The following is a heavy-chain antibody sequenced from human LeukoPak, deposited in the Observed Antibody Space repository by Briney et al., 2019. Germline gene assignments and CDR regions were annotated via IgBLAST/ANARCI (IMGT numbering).Heavy chain of an antibody. CDR2: INPSGGST. Sequence: ASVKVSRKASGYTFTSYYMHWVRQAPGQGLEWMGIINPSGGSTSYAQKFQGRVTMTRDTSTSTVYMELSSLRSEDTAVYYCARGGDFWSGYPHWGPSMFYYYGMDVWGQGTTVTVSS. V-gene: IGHV1-46*01. CDR3: ARGGDFWSGYPHWGPSMFYYYGMDV. D-gene: IGHD3-3*01. J-gene: IGHJ6*02. CDR1: GYTFTSYY.